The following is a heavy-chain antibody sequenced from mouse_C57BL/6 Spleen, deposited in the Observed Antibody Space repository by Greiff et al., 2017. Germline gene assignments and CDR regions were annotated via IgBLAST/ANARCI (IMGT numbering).Heavy chain of an antibody. D-gene: IGHD3-1*01. Sequence: VQLQESGAELVRPGTSVKVSCKASGYAFTNYLIEWVKQRPGQGLEWIGVINPGSGGTNYNEKFKGKATLTADKSSSTAYMQLSSLTSEDSAVYFCARSGDRYFDVWGTGTTVTVSS. V-gene: IGHV1-54*01. J-gene: IGHJ1*03. CDR2: INPGSGGT. CDR3: ARSGDRYFDV. CDR1: GYAFTNYL.